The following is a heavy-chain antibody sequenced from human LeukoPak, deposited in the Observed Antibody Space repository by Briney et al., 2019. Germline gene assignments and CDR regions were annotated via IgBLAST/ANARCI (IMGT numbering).Heavy chain of an antibody. CDR1: GFTVSSNY. D-gene: IGHD3-22*01. J-gene: IGHJ4*02. CDR2: IYSGGST. Sequence: GGSLRLSCAASGFTVSSNYMSWVRQAPGKGLEWVSVIYSGGSTYYADSVKGRFTISRDNSKDTLYLQMNSLRAEDTAVYYCAKTYYYDSSGYSPHFDYWGQGTLVTVSS. V-gene: IGHV3-53*01. CDR3: AKTYYYDSSGYSPHFDY.